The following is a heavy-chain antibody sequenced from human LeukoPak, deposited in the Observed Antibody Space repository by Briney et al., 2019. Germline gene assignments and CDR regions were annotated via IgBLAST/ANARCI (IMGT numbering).Heavy chain of an antibody. J-gene: IGHJ4*02. CDR2: IRGKTDGGTT. D-gene: IGHD5-18*01. V-gene: IGHV3-15*01. Sequence: GGSLRLSCAVSGFTFSSYAMSWVRQAPGKGLEWVGRIRGKTDGGTTDYAAPVKGRFTISRDDSKNTLYLQMNSLRTEDTAVYYCTTEMDTAIYYWGQGTLVTVSS. CDR1: GFTFSSYA. CDR3: TTEMDTAIYY.